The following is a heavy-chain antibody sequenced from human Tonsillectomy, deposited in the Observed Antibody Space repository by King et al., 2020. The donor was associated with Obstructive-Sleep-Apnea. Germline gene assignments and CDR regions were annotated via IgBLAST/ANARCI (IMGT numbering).Heavy chain of an antibody. CDR2: ISWNSGSI. V-gene: IGHV3-9*01. CDR1: GFIFDDYA. Sequence: VQLVESGGGLVQPGRSLRLSCAASGFIFDDYAMHWVRQAPGKGLEWVSGISWNSGSIIYADSVKGRFTISRDNARNSLYLQMSSLRPEDTALYYCAKDWSYDFLTGYFDYWGQGTLVTVSS. CDR3: AKDWSYDFLTGYFDY. J-gene: IGHJ4*02. D-gene: IGHD3-9*01.